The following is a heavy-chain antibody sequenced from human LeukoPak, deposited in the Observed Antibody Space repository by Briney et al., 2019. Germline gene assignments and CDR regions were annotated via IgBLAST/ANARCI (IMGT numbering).Heavy chain of an antibody. CDR2: ISGSGSST. J-gene: IGHJ4*02. Sequence: GGSLRLSCAASGFTFSSYAMSWIRQAPGKGLEWVSVISGSGSSTYYADSVKGRFTISRDNSKNTLYLQMNSLRVEDTAVYYCAKTPGGYYDILTGYYPFDYWGRGTLVTVSS. CDR1: GFTFSSYA. V-gene: IGHV3-23*01. CDR3: AKTPGGYYDILTGYYPFDY. D-gene: IGHD3-9*01.